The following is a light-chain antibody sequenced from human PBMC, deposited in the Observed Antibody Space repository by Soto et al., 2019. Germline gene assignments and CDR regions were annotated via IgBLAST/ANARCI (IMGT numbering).Light chain of an antibody. CDR3: QQSYSTPYT. CDR2: AAS. J-gene: IGKJ2*01. CDR1: QSISTY. Sequence: DIQMTQSPSSLSASVGDRVTITCRASQSISTYLNWYQQKPGKAPKLLIYAASSSQSGVPSTFSASGSGTDFTLTISSLQPEDFATYYCQQSYSTPYTFGQGTKLEIK. V-gene: IGKV1-39*01.